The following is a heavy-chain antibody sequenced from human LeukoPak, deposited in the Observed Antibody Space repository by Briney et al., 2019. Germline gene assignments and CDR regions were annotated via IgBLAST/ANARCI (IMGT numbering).Heavy chain of an antibody. D-gene: IGHD3-10*01. CDR1: GFTFSSYA. CDR2: ISYDGSNK. Sequence: PGGSLRLSCAASGFTFSSYAMHWVRQAPGKGLEWVAVISYDGSNKYYADSVKGRFTISRDNSKNTLYLQMNSLGAEDTAVYYCARDGSQILLWFGGTIDYWGQGTLVTVSS. V-gene: IGHV3-30-3*01. J-gene: IGHJ4*02. CDR3: ARDGSQILLWFGGTIDY.